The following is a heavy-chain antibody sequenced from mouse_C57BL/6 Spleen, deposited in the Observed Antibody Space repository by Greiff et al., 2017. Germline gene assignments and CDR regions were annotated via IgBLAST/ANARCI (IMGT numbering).Heavy chain of an antibody. V-gene: IGHV5-4*03. J-gene: IGHJ1*03. CDR1: GFTFSSYA. D-gene: IGHD1-1*01. CDR2: ISDGGSYT. Sequence: DVKLVESGGGLVKPGGSLKLSCAASGFTFSSYAMSWVRQTPEKRLEWVATISDGGSYTYYPDNVKGRFTISRDNAKNTLYLQMSHLKSEDTAMYYWARDAEYYGSSYSWDYEVKGTTTTVTVSS. CDR3: ARDAEYYGSSYSWDYEV.